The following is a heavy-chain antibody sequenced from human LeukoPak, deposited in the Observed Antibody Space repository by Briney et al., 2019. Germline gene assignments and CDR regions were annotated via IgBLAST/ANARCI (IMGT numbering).Heavy chain of an antibody. J-gene: IGHJ4*02. Sequence: SETLSLTCTVSGGSISSSSYYWGWIRQPPGKGLEWIGSIYYSGSTYYNPSLKSRVTISVDTSKNQFSLKLSSVTAADTAVYYCARALSYYFDYWGQGTLVTVSS. CDR1: GGSISSSSYY. D-gene: IGHD6-6*01. CDR3: ARALSYYFDY. CDR2: IYYSGST. V-gene: IGHV4-39*07.